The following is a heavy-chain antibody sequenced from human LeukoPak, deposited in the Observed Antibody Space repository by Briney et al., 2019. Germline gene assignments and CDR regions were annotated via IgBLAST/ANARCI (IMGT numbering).Heavy chain of an antibody. CDR3: AKDWVRGVILNYFDY. Sequence: GGSLRLSCAASGFTFSTYGVSWVRQAPGKGLEWISTITAGGGSTYYADSVKGRFTISRDNSKNTLYLQMNSLRAEDTAVYYCAKDWVRGVILNYFDYWGQGTLVTVSS. CDR2: ITAGGGST. D-gene: IGHD3-10*01. V-gene: IGHV3-23*01. CDR1: GFTFSTYG. J-gene: IGHJ4*02.